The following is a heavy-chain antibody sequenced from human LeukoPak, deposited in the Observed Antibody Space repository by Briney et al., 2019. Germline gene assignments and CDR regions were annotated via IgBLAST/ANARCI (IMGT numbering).Heavy chain of an antibody. D-gene: IGHD3-10*01. CDR3: ARLGLGAPGDAFDI. Sequence: SETLSLTCTVSGGSISSYYWSWIRQPPGKGLEWIGYIYYSGSTNYNPSLKSRVTISVDTSKNQFSLKLSSVTAADTAVYYCARLGLGAPGDAFDIWGQGTMVTVSS. V-gene: IGHV4-59*01. J-gene: IGHJ3*02. CDR2: IYYSGST. CDR1: GGSISSYY.